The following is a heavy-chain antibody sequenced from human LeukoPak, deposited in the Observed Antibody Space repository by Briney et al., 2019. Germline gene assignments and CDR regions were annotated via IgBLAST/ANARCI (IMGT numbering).Heavy chain of an antibody. CDR1: GRYISSYY. CDR2: IYYSGST. J-gene: IGHJ4*02. CDR3: ARYGGSPSNYFDY. Sequence: PSETLSLTCSVSGRYISSYYWSWIRQPPGKGLEWIGYIYYSGSTDYNPSLKSRVTISVDTSKNQFSLKMYSVTAADTAVYYCARYGGSPSNYFDYWGQGTLVTVSS. V-gene: IGHV4-59*08. D-gene: IGHD1-26*01.